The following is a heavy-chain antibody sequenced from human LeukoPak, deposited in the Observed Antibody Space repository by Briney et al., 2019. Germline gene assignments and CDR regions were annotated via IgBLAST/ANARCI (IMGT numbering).Heavy chain of an antibody. Sequence: GAPLQISGKGSGSIFTSYWIGWVRQLPGKGLEWMGIIYPGDSDTRYSPSFQGQVTISADKSISTAYLQWSSLKASDTAMYYCARFSDIVVVVAALGAFDIWGRGTMVTVSS. CDR2: IYPGDSDT. J-gene: IGHJ3*02. V-gene: IGHV5-51*01. CDR3: ARFSDIVVVVAALGAFDI. CDR1: GSIFTSYW. D-gene: IGHD2-15*01.